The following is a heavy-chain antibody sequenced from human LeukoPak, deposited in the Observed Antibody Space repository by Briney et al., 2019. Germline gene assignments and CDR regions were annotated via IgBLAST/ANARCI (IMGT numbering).Heavy chain of an antibody. J-gene: IGHJ4*02. Sequence: ASVKVSCKGSGYSFTDYAMQWVRQAPGHRLEWMGWINAGGGNAVYSQKFQGRVTITSDTSASTAYMQLSSLRSEDTAFYYCARQSYDVLTYYPTNFDYWGQGTLVTVSS. V-gene: IGHV1-3*01. CDR2: INAGGGNA. D-gene: IGHD3-9*01. CDR1: GYSFTDYA. CDR3: ARQSYDVLTYYPTNFDY.